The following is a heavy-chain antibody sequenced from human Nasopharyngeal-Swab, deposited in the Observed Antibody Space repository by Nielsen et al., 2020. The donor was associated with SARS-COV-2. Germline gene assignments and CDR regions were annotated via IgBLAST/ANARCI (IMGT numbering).Heavy chain of an antibody. Sequence: SLKISCAAPGFTFSSYGMHWVRQAPGKGLEWVALIWYDGSNKYYADSVKGRFTISRDNSKNTLYLQMNSLRAEDTAVYYCARGGWLQIITYFDLWGRGTLVTVSS. D-gene: IGHD5-24*01. CDR3: ARGGWLQIITYFDL. J-gene: IGHJ2*01. CDR1: GFTFSSYG. CDR2: IWYDGSNK. V-gene: IGHV3-33*01.